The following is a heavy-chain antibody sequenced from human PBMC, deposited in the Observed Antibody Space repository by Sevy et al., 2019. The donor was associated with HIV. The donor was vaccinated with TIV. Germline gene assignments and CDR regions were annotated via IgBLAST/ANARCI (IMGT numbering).Heavy chain of an antibody. Sequence: GGSLRLSCAASGLSFSDAWMSWVRQAPGKGLEWVGRVKSKTDGGTTDYAEPVKGRFTISRDDSKNMVYLQMNSLKTDDTAVYYCSSIPDPWGQGTLVTVSS. CDR2: VKSKTDGGTT. CDR1: GLSFSDAW. D-gene: IGHD2-21*01. V-gene: IGHV3-15*01. J-gene: IGHJ5*02. CDR3: SSIPDP.